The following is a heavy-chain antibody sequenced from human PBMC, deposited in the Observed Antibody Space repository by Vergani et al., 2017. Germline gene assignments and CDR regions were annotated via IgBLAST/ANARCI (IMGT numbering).Heavy chain of an antibody. V-gene: IGHV3-9*01. CDR1: GFTFDDYA. CDR3: AKDMDYGVKTVNFDY. Sequence: EVQLVESGGGLVQPGRSLRLSCAASGFTFDDYAMHWVRQAPGKGLEWVSGISWNSGSTGYADSVKGRFTISRDNAKNSLYMQMNSLRAEDTALYYCAKDMDYGVKTVNFDYWGQGTLVTVSS. J-gene: IGHJ4*02. CDR2: ISWNSGST. D-gene: IGHD4-23*01.